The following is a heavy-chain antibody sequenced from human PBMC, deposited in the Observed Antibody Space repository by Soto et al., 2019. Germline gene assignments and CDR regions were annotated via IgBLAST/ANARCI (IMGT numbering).Heavy chain of an antibody. CDR1: GGTFSTSA. CDR3: ARGMTTLGGCIAYHHYGMDV. CDR2: IIHIMGKT. Sequence: SVKVSCKASGGTFSTSAITWVRKAPGQGLEWMGGIIHIMGKTKTAQKFKGRITITADESTTTAYMELSSLRSEDTAMYYCARGMTTLGGCIAYHHYGMDVWGQGTTVTVSS. J-gene: IGHJ6*02. V-gene: IGHV1-69*13. D-gene: IGHD3-16*01.